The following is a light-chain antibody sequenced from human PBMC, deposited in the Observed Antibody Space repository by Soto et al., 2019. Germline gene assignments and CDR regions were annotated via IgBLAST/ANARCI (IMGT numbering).Light chain of an antibody. CDR1: SSDVGDYNY. CDR3: SSYTSSSTRV. Sequence: QSALTQPASVSGSPGQSITISCTGTSSDVGDYNYVSWYQQHPGKAPKLMIFDVSNRPSGVSNRFSGSKSGNTASLTISGLQAXDEADYYRSSYTSSSTRVFGTGTKLTVL. CDR2: DVS. J-gene: IGLJ1*01. V-gene: IGLV2-14*01.